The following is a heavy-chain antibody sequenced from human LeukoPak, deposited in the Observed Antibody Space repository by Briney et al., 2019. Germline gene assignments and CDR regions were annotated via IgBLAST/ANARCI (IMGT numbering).Heavy chain of an antibody. CDR3: ARSRSLLEWLSSYYFDY. CDR2: IYYSGST. Sequence: SETLSLTCTVSGGSISSGDYYWSWIRQPPGKGLEWIGYIYYSGSTYYNPSLKSRVTISVDTSKNQFSLKLSSVTAADAAVYYCARSRSLLEWLSSYYFDYWVQGTLVTVSS. D-gene: IGHD3-3*01. J-gene: IGHJ4*02. V-gene: IGHV4-30-4*08. CDR1: GGSISSGDYY.